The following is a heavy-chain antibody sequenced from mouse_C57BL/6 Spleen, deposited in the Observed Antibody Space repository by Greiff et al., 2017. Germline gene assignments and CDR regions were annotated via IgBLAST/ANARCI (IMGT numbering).Heavy chain of an antibody. CDR2: IWGGGST. CDR3: ARDLANWEAMDY. D-gene: IGHD4-1*01. J-gene: IGHJ4*01. V-gene: IGHV2-2*01. Sequence: VKLQESGPGLVQPSQSLSITCTVSGFALTSYGVHWVRQSPGKGLEWLGVIWGGGSTDYNAAFISRLSISKDNSKSQVFIKMSSLQADDTAIYYCARDLANWEAMDYWGQGTSVTVSS. CDR1: GFALTSYG.